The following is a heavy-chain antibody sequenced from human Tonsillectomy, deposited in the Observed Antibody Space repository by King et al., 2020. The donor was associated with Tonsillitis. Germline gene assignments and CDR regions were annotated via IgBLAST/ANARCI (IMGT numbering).Heavy chain of an antibody. CDR2: ISSSGITI. CDR1: GFTFSSYE. CDR3: ARAAAGLRYFDS. J-gene: IGHJ4*02. V-gene: IGHV3-48*03. D-gene: IGHD6-13*01. Sequence: VQLVESGGGLVQPGGSLRLSCAASGFTFSSYEMNWVRQAPGKGLEWVSYISSSGITISYAASVKGRFTISRDNAKNSLYLQMYRLSAEDTAVYYCARAAAGLRYFDSWGQGTLVTVSS.